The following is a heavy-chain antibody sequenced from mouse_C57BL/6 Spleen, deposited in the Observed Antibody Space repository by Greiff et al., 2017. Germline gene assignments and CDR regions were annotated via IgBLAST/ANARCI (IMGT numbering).Heavy chain of an antibody. J-gene: IGHJ3*01. CDR2: VYPYNGGT. Sequence: EVKLMESGPVLVKPGPSVKISCKASGFTFTDYYLHWVKQSHGKSLEWIGLVYPYNGGTSSNQKFKGKATLTVDTSSSTAYMELNSLTSEDSAVYYCARADYDDDEEDPWFAYWGQGTLVTVSA. V-gene: IGHV1-36*01. CDR3: ARADYDDDEEDPWFAY. D-gene: IGHD2-4*01. CDR1: GFTFTDYY.